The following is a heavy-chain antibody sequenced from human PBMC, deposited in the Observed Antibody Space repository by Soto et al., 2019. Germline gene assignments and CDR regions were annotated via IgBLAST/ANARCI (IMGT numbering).Heavy chain of an antibody. J-gene: IGHJ6*02. CDR2: ISWNSGSI. CDR3: AKGVRYYDFWSGYYNYYYHGMDV. D-gene: IGHD3-3*01. V-gene: IGHV3-9*01. Sequence: EVQLVESGGGLVQPGRSLRLSCAASGFTFDDYAMHWVRQAPGKGLEWVSGISWNSGSIGYADSVKGRFTISRDNSKNSLYLQMNSLRAEDTALYYCAKGVRYYDFWSGYYNYYYHGMDVWGQGTTVTVSS. CDR1: GFTFDDYA.